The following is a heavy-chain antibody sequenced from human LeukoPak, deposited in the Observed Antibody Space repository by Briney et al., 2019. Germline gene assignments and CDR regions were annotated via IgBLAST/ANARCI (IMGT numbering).Heavy chain of an antibody. J-gene: IGHJ4*02. CDR3: ARSLESDY. V-gene: IGHV3-33*01. CDR2: TWFDGSNK. Sequence: GGSLRLSCAASGFTFSSYGMHWVRQAPGRGLEWVALTWFDGSNKYYADSVKGRFTISRDNPKNSLYLQMNSLRDEDTAIYYCARSLESDYWGQGTLVTVSS. CDR1: GFTFSSYG.